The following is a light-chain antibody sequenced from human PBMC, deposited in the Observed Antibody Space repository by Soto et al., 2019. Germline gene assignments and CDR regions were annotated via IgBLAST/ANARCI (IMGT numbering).Light chain of an antibody. CDR2: GAS. V-gene: IGKV3-20*01. J-gene: IGKJ1*01. CDR1: QSVRSSF. CDR3: QQYGSSPWT. Sequence: ESVLTQSPGTLSLSPGERATLSCRASQSVRSSFLAWYQLKPGQAPRLLIYGASSRATGIPDRFSGSGSGTDFPLTISRLEPEDFAVYYCQQYGSSPWTFGQGTKVEIK.